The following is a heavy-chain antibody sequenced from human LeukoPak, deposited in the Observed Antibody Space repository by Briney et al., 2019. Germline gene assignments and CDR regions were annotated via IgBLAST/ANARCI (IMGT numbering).Heavy chain of an antibody. CDR1: GYTFTSYG. Sequence: SVKVSCKASGYTFTSYGISWVRQAPGQGLEWMGGIIPIFGTANYAQKFQGRVTITADESTSTAYMELSSLRSEDTAVYYCARDGVVPARLGYYYYGMDVWGQGTTVTVSS. D-gene: IGHD2-2*01. J-gene: IGHJ6*02. CDR3: ARDGVVPARLGYYYYGMDV. V-gene: IGHV1-69*13. CDR2: IIPIFGTA.